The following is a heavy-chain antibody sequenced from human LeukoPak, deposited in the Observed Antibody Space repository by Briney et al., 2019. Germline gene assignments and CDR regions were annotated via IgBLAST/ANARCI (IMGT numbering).Heavy chain of an antibody. CDR2: IYPGDSET. Sequence: GESLKISCKGSGYSFSNYWIGWVRQMPGKGLECMGIIYPGDSETKYSPSFQGQVTISADKSISTAYLQWSSLKASDTAMYYCARLRSYYDSSGPSNFDYWGQGTLVTVSS. J-gene: IGHJ4*02. CDR3: ARLRSYYDSSGPSNFDY. CDR1: GYSFSNYW. V-gene: IGHV5-51*01. D-gene: IGHD3-22*01.